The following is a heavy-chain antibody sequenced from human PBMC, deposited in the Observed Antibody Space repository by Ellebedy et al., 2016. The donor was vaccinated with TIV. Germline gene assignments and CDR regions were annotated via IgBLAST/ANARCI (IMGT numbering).Heavy chain of an antibody. V-gene: IGHV3-11*06. Sequence: GGSLRLXXAASGFAFNDYYMSWIRQAPGKGLEWVSYISGRIDYTNYADSVKGRFTISRDNAKNSLYLQMNSLRDEDTAVYYCARKLGVTAFDHWGQGTLVTVSS. J-gene: IGHJ4*02. D-gene: IGHD2-21*02. CDR2: ISGRIDYT. CDR3: ARKLGVTAFDH. CDR1: GFAFNDYY.